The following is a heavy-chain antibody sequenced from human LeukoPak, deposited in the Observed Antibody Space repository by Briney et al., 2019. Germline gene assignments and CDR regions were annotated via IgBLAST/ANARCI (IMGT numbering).Heavy chain of an antibody. J-gene: IGHJ5*02. CDR1: GGSISSYY. D-gene: IGHD6-25*01. CDR2: INTSGNS. V-gene: IGHV4-4*07. Sequence: SETLSLTCTVSGGSISSYYWSWIRQPVGKGLESFGRINTSGNSNYNPSLRSRVTMSVDTSKNQFSLNLSSVTAADTAVYYCAREGGGPRWLDPWGQGTLVTVSS. CDR3: AREGGGPRWLDP.